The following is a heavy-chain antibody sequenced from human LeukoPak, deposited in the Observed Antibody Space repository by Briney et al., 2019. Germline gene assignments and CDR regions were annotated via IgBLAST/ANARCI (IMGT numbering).Heavy chain of an antibody. CDR3: ARQKMSGSGSDYKTDYYYYMDV. Sequence: GESLKISCKGSGYSFTSYWIAWVRQMPGKGLEWMGIIYPGDSDTRYSPSFQGQVIISADKSITTAYVQWSSLKASDTAMYYCARQKMSGSGSDYKTDYYYYMDVWGKGTTVTVSS. D-gene: IGHD3-10*01. J-gene: IGHJ6*03. V-gene: IGHV5-51*01. CDR2: IYPGDSDT. CDR1: GYSFTSYW.